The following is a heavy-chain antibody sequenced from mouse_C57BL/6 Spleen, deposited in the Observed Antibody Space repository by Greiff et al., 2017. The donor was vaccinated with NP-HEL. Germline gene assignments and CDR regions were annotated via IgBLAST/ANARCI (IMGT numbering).Heavy chain of an antibody. J-gene: IGHJ4*01. V-gene: IGHV5-17*01. Sequence: EVNVVESGGGLVKPGGSLKLSCAASGFTFSDYGMHWVRQAPEKGLEWVAYISSGSSTIYYADTVKGRFTISRDNAKNTLFLQMTSLRSEDTAMYYCARSAYSLYAMDYWGQGTSVTVSS. D-gene: IGHD2-10*01. CDR2: ISSGSSTI. CDR3: ARSAYSLYAMDY. CDR1: GFTFSDYG.